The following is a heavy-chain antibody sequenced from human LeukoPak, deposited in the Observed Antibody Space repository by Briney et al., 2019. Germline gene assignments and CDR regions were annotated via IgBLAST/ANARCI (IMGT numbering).Heavy chain of an antibody. CDR1: GFTFSSYS. Sequence: PGGSLRLSCAASGFTFSSYSMNWVRQAPGKGLEWVSSISSSSSYIYYADSVKGRFTISRDNAKNSLYLQMNSLRAEDTAVYYCARVVTLMVYANSHYMDVWGKGTTVTVSS. D-gene: IGHD2-8*01. CDR3: ARVVTLMVYANSHYMDV. V-gene: IGHV3-21*01. CDR2: ISSSSSYI. J-gene: IGHJ6*03.